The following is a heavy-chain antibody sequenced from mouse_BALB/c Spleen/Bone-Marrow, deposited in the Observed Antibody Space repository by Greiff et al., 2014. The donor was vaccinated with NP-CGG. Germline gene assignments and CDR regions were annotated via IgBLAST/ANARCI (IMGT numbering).Heavy chain of an antibody. Sequence: VQLQQSGPQLVRPGASVKISCKASGYSFTSYWMHWVKQRPGQGLEWIGMIDPSDSETRLNQMFKDKATLTVDKSSSTAYMQPSSPTSEAPAFYYGASYGSSPAWFAYWGQGTLVTVSA. CDR1: GYSFTSYW. CDR3: ASYGSSPAWFAY. J-gene: IGHJ3*01. V-gene: IGHV1S74*01. CDR2: IDPSDSET. D-gene: IGHD1-1*01.